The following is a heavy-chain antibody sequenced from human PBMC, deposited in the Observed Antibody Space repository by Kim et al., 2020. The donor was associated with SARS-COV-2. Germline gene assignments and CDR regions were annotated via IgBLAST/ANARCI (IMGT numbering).Heavy chain of an antibody. V-gene: IGHV5-51*01. J-gene: IGHJ5*02. CDR3: ARGDYCGGDCSFTYNWFDP. D-gene: IGHD2-21*02. CDR1: GYSFTSYW. Sequence: GESLKISCKGSGYSFTSYWIGWVRQMPGKGLEWMGIIYPGDSDTRYSPSFQGQVTISADKSISTAYLQWSSLKASDTAMYYCARGDYCGGDCSFTYNWFDPWGQGTLVTVSS. CDR2: IYPGDSDT.